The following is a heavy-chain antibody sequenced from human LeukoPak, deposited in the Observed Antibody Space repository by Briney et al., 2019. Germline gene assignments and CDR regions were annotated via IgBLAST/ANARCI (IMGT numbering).Heavy chain of an antibody. D-gene: IGHD6-19*01. CDR2: ISAYNGNT. CDR3: ARESRIAVAGTYWFDP. CDR1: GYTFTSYG. Sequence: ASVKVSCKASGYTFTSYGISWVRQAPGQGLEWMGWISAYNGNTNYAQTLQGRVTMTTDTSTSTAYMALRSLRSDDTAVYYCARESRIAVAGTYWFDPWGQGTLVTVSS. V-gene: IGHV1-18*01. J-gene: IGHJ5*02.